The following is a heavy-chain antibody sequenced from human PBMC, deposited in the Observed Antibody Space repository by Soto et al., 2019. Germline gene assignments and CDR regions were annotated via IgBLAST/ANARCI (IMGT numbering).Heavy chain of an antibody. CDR1: GFTFSSYA. CDR3: AKDSRGYSSSWYGYYYGMDV. Sequence: VQLVESGGGLVKPGGSLRLSCAASGFTFSSYAMSWVRQAPGKGLEWVSAISGSGGSTYYADSVKGRFTISRDNSKNTLYLQMNSLRAEDTAVYYCAKDSRGYSSSWYGYYYGMDVWGQGTTVTVSS. V-gene: IGHV3-23*04. CDR2: ISGSGGST. D-gene: IGHD6-13*01. J-gene: IGHJ6*02.